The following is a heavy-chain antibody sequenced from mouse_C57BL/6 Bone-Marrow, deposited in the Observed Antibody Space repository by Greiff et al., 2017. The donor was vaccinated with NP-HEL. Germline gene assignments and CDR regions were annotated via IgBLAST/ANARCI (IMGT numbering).Heavy chain of an antibody. V-gene: IGHV1-18*01. Sequence: VQLPQSGPSLLKPEEEGKKKRKSSGTPLTAYTTAWVQQRHGKSCVCRGDLHPKTGGTIYNQKFKGKATLTVDKSSSTAYMELRSLTSEDTAVYYCAIIPLYAMDDWGQGTSVTVSS. CDR1: GTPLTAYT. J-gene: IGHJ4*01. CDR2: LHPKTGGT. CDR3: AIIPLYAMDD.